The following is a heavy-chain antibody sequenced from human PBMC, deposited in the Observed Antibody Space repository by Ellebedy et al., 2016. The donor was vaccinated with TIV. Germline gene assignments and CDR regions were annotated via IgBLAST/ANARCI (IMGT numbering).Heavy chain of an antibody. D-gene: IGHD6-19*01. V-gene: IGHV3-23*01. Sequence: PGGSLRLSCAASGFTFSRNAMNWVRQVPGKGLDWVSAMSGSGGNTFYADSVKGRFTISRDNTKNTLYLQMNSLRAEDTAVYYCAKGTGSGPYYYNGMDVWGQGTTVTVSS. CDR1: GFTFSRNA. J-gene: IGHJ6*02. CDR2: MSGSGGNT. CDR3: AKGTGSGPYYYNGMDV.